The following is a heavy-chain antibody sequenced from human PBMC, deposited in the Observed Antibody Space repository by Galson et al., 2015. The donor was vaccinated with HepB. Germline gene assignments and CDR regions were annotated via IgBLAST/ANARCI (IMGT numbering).Heavy chain of an antibody. Sequence: SLRLSCAASGFIFSDDPLDWVRQAPGKGLEWVGRLRDRGNTYTVEYAASVKGRFTLSRDDSKNPLYLQMNSLKTEDTAVYYCTGEGSDSYWGRGTLVTVSS. CDR1: GFIFSDDP. CDR3: TGEGSDSY. J-gene: IGHJ4*02. V-gene: IGHV3-72*01. CDR2: LRDRGNTYTV. D-gene: IGHD3-10*01.